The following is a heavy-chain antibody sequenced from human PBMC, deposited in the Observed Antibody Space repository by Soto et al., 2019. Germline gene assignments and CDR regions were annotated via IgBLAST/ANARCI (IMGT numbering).Heavy chain of an antibody. CDR2: IYWDDDK. Sequence: ITLKESGPTLVRPTQTLTLTCTFSGFSLSTSEVGVGWICQPPVKALEWLGVIYWDDDKRYSPSLKSRLTITKDTSKNQVILTMTNMDPVDTATYYCAHVIVVGVAATRVYALDIWGQGTMVTVSS. CDR3: AHVIVVGVAATRVYALDI. J-gene: IGHJ3*02. D-gene: IGHD2-15*01. V-gene: IGHV2-5*02. CDR1: GFSLSTSEVG.